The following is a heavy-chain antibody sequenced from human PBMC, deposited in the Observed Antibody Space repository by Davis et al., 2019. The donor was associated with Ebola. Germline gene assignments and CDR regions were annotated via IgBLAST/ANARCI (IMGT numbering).Heavy chain of an antibody. CDR1: GGSFSGYY. V-gene: IGHV4-34*01. D-gene: IGHD5-12*01. J-gene: IGHJ5*02. Sequence: GSLRLSCAVYGGSFSGYYWSWIRQPPGKGLEWIGEINHSGSTNYNPSLKSRVTISVDTSKNQFSLKLSSVTAADTAVYYCARQRGEYNWFDPWGQGTLVTVPS. CDR3: ARQRGEYNWFDP. CDR2: INHSGST.